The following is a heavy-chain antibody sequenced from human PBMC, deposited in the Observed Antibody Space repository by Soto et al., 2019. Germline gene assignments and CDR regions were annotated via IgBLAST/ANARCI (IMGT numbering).Heavy chain of an antibody. Sequence: QVLLVQSGAEVKKPGSSVKVSCKLSGATFSSYAMSWVRQAPGQGLEWIGGIIPFFGTPNYAQKFQGRVTITADTSTATSYRKLSTFRSDDTAVYYCPRDKVAYYSHLVYWGQGTLVTVSS. CDR1: GATFSSYA. CDR3: PRDKVAYYSHLVY. V-gene: IGHV1-69*06. CDR2: IIPFFGTP. J-gene: IGHJ4*02. D-gene: IGHD3-22*01.